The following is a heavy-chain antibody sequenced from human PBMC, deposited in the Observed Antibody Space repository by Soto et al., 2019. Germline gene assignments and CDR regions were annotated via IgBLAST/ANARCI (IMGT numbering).Heavy chain of an antibody. J-gene: IGHJ5*02. CDR1: GGSISSYY. CDR3: VRELGWTNWFDP. D-gene: IGHD7-27*01. V-gene: IGHV4-59*12. Sequence: PAETLSLTCTVSGGSISSYYWSWIRQPPGKGLEWIGYIYYSGSTYYNPSLKSRVTISVDTSKNQFSLKLSSVTAADTAVYYCVRELGWTNWFDPWGQGTLVTVSS. CDR2: IYYSGST.